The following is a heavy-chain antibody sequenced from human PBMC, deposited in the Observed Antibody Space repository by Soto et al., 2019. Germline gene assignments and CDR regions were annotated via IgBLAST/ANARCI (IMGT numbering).Heavy chain of an antibody. V-gene: IGHV3-30*18. Sequence: QVQLVESGGGVVQPGRSLRLSCAASGFTFSSYGMHWVRQAPGKGLEWVAVISYDGINKYYADSVKGRFTISSDNSKYTLYLDMSSLISDVTAVYYCAKDVDTYFDYWGQGTLVTVSS. CDR3: AKDVDTYFDY. CDR2: ISYDGINK. CDR1: GFTFSSYG. J-gene: IGHJ4*02. D-gene: IGHD5-18*01.